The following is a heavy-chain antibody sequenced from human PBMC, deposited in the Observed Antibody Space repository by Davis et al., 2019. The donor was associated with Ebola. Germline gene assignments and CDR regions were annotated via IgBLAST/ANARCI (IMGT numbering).Heavy chain of an antibody. Sequence: GESLKISCAASGFTFSSYAMHWVRQAPGKGLEWVAVISYDGSNKYYADSVKGRFTISRDNSKNTLYLQMNSLRAEDTAVYYCARGLTMIQAWGMDVWGQGTTVTVSS. V-gene: IGHV3-30-3*01. CDR3: ARGLTMIQAWGMDV. CDR1: GFTFSSYA. D-gene: IGHD3-22*01. J-gene: IGHJ6*02. CDR2: ISYDGSNK.